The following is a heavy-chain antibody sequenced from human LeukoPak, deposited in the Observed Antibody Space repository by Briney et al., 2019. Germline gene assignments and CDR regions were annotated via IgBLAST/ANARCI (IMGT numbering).Heavy chain of an antibody. CDR2: IRYDGSNK. Sequence: PGGSLRLSCAASGFTFSSYGMHWVRQAPGQGLEGVAFIRYDGSNKYYADSVKGRFTISRDNSKNTLYLQMNSLRAEDMAVYYCARFYGDYYGYYDYWGQGTLVTVSS. D-gene: IGHD4-17*01. CDR1: GFTFSSYG. CDR3: ARFYGDYYGYYDY. V-gene: IGHV3-30*02. J-gene: IGHJ4*02.